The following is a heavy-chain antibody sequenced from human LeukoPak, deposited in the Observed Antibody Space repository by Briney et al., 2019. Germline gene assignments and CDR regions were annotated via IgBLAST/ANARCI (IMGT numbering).Heavy chain of an antibody. CDR1: GFTFSSYW. Sequence: QPGGSLRLSCAASGFTFSSYWMHWVRQAPGKGPVWVSRINSDGSSTSYADSVKGRFTISRDNAKNTLYLQMNSLRAEDTAVYYGARGARIFGVVGFDYWGQGTLVTVSS. J-gene: IGHJ4*02. V-gene: IGHV3-74*01. CDR2: INSDGSST. D-gene: IGHD3-3*01. CDR3: ARGARIFGVVGFDY.